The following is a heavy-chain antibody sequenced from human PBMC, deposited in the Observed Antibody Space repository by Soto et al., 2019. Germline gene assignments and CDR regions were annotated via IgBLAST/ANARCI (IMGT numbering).Heavy chain of an antibody. Sequence: DLEWIGYIYHSGSTYYNPSLKSRVTISVDRSKNQFSLKLSSVTAADTAVYFCARDHSYGFDYWGQGTLVTVSS. J-gene: IGHJ4*02. CDR3: ARDHSYGFDY. D-gene: IGHD5-18*01. V-gene: IGHV4-30-2*01. CDR2: IYHSGST.